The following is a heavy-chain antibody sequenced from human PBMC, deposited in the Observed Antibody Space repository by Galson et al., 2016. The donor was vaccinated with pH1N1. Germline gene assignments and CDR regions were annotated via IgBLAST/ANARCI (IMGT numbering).Heavy chain of an antibody. Sequence: QSGAEVKKPGESLKISCKGSGYRFTNSWIGWVRQMPGKGLEWMGIIYLGGSLIRYRPSFQGQVTISAHKSINIVYLEWSSLKASDTATYYRARQNNYGDYRGDAFDIWGQGTMVTVSS. CDR2: IYLGGSLI. CDR3: ARQNNYGDYRGDAFDI. J-gene: IGHJ3*02. V-gene: IGHV5-51*01. D-gene: IGHD4-17*01. CDR1: GYRFTNSW.